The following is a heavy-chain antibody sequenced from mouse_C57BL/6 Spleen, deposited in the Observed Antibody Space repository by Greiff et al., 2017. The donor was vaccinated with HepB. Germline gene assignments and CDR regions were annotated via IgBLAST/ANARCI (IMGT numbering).Heavy chain of an antibody. CDR2: ISGGGGNT. CDR1: GFTFSSYT. D-gene: IGHD2-3*01. V-gene: IGHV5-9*01. Sequence: EVKLVESGGGLVKPGGSLKLSCAASGFTFSSYTMSWVRQTPEKRLEWVATISGGGGNTYYPDSVKGRFTISRDNAKNTLYLQMSSLRSEDTALYYCAIDGYYVDYWGQGTTLTVSS. CDR3: AIDGYYVDY. J-gene: IGHJ2*01.